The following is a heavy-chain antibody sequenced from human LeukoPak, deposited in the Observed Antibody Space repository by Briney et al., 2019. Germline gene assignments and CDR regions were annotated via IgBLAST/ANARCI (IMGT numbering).Heavy chain of an antibody. CDR2: INPDGSST. Sequence: GGSLRLSCAASGFTFGSYWMHWVRQAPGKGLVWVSRINPDGSSTTYTDSVKGRFTVSRDNAKSTLWLQMNSLRAEDTAVYYCARNLGGGRSSWGQGTLVTVSS. D-gene: IGHD3-16*01. V-gene: IGHV3-74*01. J-gene: IGHJ5*02. CDR1: GFTFGSYW. CDR3: ARNLGGGRSS.